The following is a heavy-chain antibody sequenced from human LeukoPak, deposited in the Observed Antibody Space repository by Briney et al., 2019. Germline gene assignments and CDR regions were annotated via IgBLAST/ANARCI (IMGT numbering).Heavy chain of an antibody. D-gene: IGHD6-25*01. V-gene: IGHV1-46*01. Sequence: ASVKVSCKASGYTFTSYYMHWVRQAPGQGLEWMGIINPSGGSTSYAQKFQGRVTMTRDMSTSTVYIELSSLRSEDTAVYYCARAPASKTRVIDCWGQGTLVTVSS. CDR2: INPSGGST. CDR1: GYTFTSYY. J-gene: IGHJ4*02. CDR3: ARAPASKTRVIDC.